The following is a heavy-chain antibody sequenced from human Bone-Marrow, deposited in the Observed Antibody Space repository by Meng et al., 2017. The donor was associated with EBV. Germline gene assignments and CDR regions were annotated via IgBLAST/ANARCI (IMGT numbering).Heavy chain of an antibody. V-gene: IGHV3-74*01. CDR1: GFIFSSYW. CDR3: AREGRVGSGYYYDY. CDR2: INSDGSST. J-gene: IGHJ4*02. D-gene: IGHD3-22*01. Sequence: LMVESGGGLFRPVGSLRPPCSASGFIFSSYWRHGVRSAPGKGLVWVSRINSDGSSTSYADSVKGRFTISRDNAKNTLYLEMNRLRAEDTAVYYCAREGRVGSGYYYDYWGQGTLVTVSS.